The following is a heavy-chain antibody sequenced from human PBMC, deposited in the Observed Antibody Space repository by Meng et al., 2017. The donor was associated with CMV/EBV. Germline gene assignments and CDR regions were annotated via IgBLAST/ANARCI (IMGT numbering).Heavy chain of an antibody. D-gene: IGHD3-10*01. CDR2: ISSSGSTI. CDR3: AKDSGRGGHLWFRGVDY. J-gene: IGHJ4*02. CDR1: GFTFSDYY. Sequence: GESLKISCAASGFTFSDYYMSWIRQAPGKGLEWVSYISSSGSTIYYADSVKGRFTISRDNSKNTVNLQMNSLRAEDTAVYYCAKDSGRGGHLWFRGVDYWGQGTLVTVSS. V-gene: IGHV3-11*04.